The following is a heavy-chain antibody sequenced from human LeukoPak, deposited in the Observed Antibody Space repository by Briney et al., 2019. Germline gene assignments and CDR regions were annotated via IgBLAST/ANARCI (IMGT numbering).Heavy chain of an antibody. V-gene: IGHV3-30-3*01. CDR1: GFTFGNYA. D-gene: IGHD3-10*01. CDR3: ATVLGAYYFDS. Sequence: GGSLRLSCVASGFTFGNYAMHWVRQAPGKGLEWVTVISYDGSNKYYADSVKGRFSISRDNSKNTLYLQMNSLRTEDTAVYYCATVLGAYYFDSWGQGTLVTVSS. CDR2: ISYDGSNK. J-gene: IGHJ4*02.